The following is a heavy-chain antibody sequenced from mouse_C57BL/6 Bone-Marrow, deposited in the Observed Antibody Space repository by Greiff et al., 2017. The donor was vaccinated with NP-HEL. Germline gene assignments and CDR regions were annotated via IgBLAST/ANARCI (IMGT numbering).Heavy chain of an antibody. CDR3: AREDYYGSSSVFDY. V-gene: IGHV5-16*01. CDR2: INYDGSST. D-gene: IGHD1-1*01. Sequence: EVQLVESEGGLVQPGSSMKLSCTASGFTFSDYYMAWVRQVPEKGLEWVANINYDGSSTYYLDSLKSRFIISRDNAKNILYLQMSSLKSEDTATYYCAREDYYGSSSVFDYWGQGTTLTVSS. J-gene: IGHJ2*01. CDR1: GFTFSDYY.